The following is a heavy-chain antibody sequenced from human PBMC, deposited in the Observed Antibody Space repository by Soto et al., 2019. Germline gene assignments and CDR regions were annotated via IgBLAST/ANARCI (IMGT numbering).Heavy chain of an antibody. CDR3: AITYGRNFDY. CDR2: IYYSGST. Sequence: PSETLSLTCTVSGGSISSYYWSWIRQPPGKGLEWIGYIYYSGSTNYNPSLKSRVTISVDTSKNQFSLKLSSVTVADTALYYCAITYGRNFDYWGQGTLVTVSS. CDR1: GGSISSYY. D-gene: IGHD1-20*01. V-gene: IGHV4-59*01. J-gene: IGHJ4*02.